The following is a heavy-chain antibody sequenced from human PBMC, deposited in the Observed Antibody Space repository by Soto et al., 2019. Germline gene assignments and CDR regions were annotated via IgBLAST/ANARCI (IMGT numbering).Heavy chain of an antibody. Sequence: QVQLVQSGAEVKKPGASVNVSCKASRYTFISYDINWVRQATGQGLEWMGWMNPKSANTGYAQNFQGRVTMTRNTSISTAYMELSSLRSEDTAVYYCVRSPSWETTVTPYYFDYWGQGTLVTVSS. CDR1: RYTFISYD. V-gene: IGHV1-8*01. D-gene: IGHD4-4*01. J-gene: IGHJ4*02. CDR2: MNPKSANT. CDR3: VRSPSWETTVTPYYFDY.